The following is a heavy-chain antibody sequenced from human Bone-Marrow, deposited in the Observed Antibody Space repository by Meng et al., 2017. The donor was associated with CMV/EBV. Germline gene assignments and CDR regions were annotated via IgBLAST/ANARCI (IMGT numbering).Heavy chain of an antibody. D-gene: IGHD3-3*01. CDR2: VYYSGST. CDR1: GGSVTTNHY. Sequence: SETLSLTCTVSGGSVTTNHYWSWIRQTPGKGLEWIGYVYYSGSTNYNPSLKSRVTISVDTSKNQFSLKLSSVTAADTAVYYCARGYSKRSIFGVVIGWLRDYGMDVWGQGTTVTVSS. CDR3: ARGYSKRSIFGVVIGWLRDYGMDV. V-gene: IGHV4-59*02. J-gene: IGHJ6*02.